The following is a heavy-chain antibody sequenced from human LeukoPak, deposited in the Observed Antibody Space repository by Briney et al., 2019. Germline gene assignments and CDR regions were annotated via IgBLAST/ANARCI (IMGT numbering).Heavy chain of an antibody. D-gene: IGHD4-17*01. J-gene: IGHJ4*02. V-gene: IGHV4-39*07. Sequence: RPSETLSLTCTVSGVSISSSSYYWGWIRQPPGKGLEWIGSIYYSGSTYYNPSLKSRVTISVDTSKNQFSLKLSSVTAADTAVYYCARGGVDGDHLDYWGQGTLVTVSS. CDR2: IYYSGST. CDR3: ARGGVDGDHLDY. CDR1: GVSISSSSYY.